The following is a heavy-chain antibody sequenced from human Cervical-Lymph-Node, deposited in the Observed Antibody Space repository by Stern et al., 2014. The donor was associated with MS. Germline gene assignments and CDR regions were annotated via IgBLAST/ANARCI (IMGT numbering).Heavy chain of an antibody. D-gene: IGHD6-19*01. CDR2: IDYSGTT. Sequence: QVQLQESGPGLVKPSETLSLTCTVSGGSISSSTYYWGWIRQPPGKGLEWIASIDYSGTTYYNPSLESRLTIFVDTPKNQFSLRLRSVTAADTAVYYCARPKAGPFDFWGQGTQVTVSS. CDR1: GGSISSSTYY. CDR3: ARPKAGPFDF. J-gene: IGHJ4*02. V-gene: IGHV4-39*01.